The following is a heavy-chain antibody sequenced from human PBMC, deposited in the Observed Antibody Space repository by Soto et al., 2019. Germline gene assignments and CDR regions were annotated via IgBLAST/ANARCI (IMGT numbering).Heavy chain of an antibody. Sequence: SETLSLTCTVSGGSISSSSYYWGWIRQPPGKGLEWIGSIYYSGSTYYNPSLKSRVTISVDASKNQFSLKLSSVTAADTAVYYCASSESHYYDSSRYYYGLGYWGQGTLVTVS. V-gene: IGHV4-39*07. D-gene: IGHD3-22*01. J-gene: IGHJ4*02. CDR1: GGSISSSSYY. CDR3: ASSESHYYDSSRYYYGLGY. CDR2: IYYSGST.